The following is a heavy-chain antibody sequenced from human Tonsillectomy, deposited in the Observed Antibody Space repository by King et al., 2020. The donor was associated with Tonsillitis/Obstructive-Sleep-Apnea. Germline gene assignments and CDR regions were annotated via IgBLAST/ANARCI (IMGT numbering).Heavy chain of an antibody. CDR2: INQDGSEK. CDR1: GFTFSSYW. D-gene: IGHD2-2*02. CDR3: ARGYPDAFDI. V-gene: IGHV3-7*03. Sequence: VQLVESGGGLVQPGGSLRLSCAASGFTFSSYWMSWVRQAPMKGLEWVANINQDGSEKYYVDSVKGRFTISRDNANNSLYLLMNRLSAEDMAVYYCARGYPDAFDIWGRGTVVTVSS. J-gene: IGHJ3*02.